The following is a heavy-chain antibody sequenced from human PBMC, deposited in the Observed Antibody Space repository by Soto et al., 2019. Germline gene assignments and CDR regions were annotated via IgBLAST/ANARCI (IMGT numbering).Heavy chain of an antibody. CDR2: ISPSTSDT. CDR3: ALPTRRAGD. CDR1: GFTFTDYY. Sequence: QVQLVESGGGLVKPGGSLRLSCVASGFTFTDYYMSWFRQAPGKGPESLSYISPSTSDTKYADSVKGRFTISRDNAKKSICLQMNNVGVEDTAGCCCALPTRRAGDGGQGTLVTVSS. J-gene: IGHJ4*02. D-gene: IGHD3-16*01. V-gene: IGHV3-11*05.